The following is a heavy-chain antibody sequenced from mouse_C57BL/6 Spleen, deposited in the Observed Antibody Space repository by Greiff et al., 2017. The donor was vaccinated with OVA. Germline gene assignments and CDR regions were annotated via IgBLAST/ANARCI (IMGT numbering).Heavy chain of an antibody. Sequence: VQLQQPGAELVKPGASVKLSCKASGYTFTSYWMHWVKQRPGQGLEWIGMIHPNSGSTNYNEKFKIKATLTVDKSSSTAYMQLSSLTSEDSAVYYCARERVAGYDMDFWGKGTSVTVAS. CDR1: GYTFTSYW. V-gene: IGHV1-64*01. CDR2: IHPNSGST. J-gene: IGHJ4*01. CDR3: ARERVAGYDMDF.